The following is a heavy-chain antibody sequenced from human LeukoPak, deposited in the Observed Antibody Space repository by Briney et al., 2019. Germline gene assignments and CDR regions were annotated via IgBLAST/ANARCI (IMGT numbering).Heavy chain of an antibody. CDR2: ISVSGGST. Sequence: GGSLRLSCAASGFTFSSYAMSWVRRAPGGGLEGVSPISVSGGSTNYAASVKGRFIISRDNTTNKLYLQINSLRAEDTAVDYCAKDQGRIQLWLQDYWGQGTLVTVSS. D-gene: IGHD5-18*01. V-gene: IGHV3-23*01. CDR3: AKDQGRIQLWLQDY. CDR1: GFTFSSYA. J-gene: IGHJ4*02.